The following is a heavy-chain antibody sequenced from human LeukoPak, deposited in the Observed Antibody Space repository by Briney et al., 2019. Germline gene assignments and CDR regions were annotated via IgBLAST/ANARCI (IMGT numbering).Heavy chain of an antibody. CDR2: LYSGGST. CDR1: GFTVSSSH. D-gene: IGHD3-22*01. CDR3: ARGGVTMIVPIL. J-gene: IGHJ4*02. V-gene: IGHV3-53*01. Sequence: GGSLRLSCIASGFTVSSSHMTWVRQAPGKGLEWVSVLYSGGSTYYADSVKGRFTISRDNSKNTLYLQMNSLRAEDTAVYYCARGGVTMIVPILWGQGTLVTVSS.